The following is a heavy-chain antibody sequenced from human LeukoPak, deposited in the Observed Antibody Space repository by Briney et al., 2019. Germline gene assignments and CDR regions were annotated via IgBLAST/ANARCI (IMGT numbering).Heavy chain of an antibody. CDR1: GGTFSSYA. D-gene: IGHD2-15*01. CDR2: IIPIFGIA. J-gene: IGHJ4*02. V-gene: IGHV1-69*04. CDR3: ARDREHCSGGSCNYYFDY. Sequence: KVSCKASGGTFSSYAISWVRQAPGQGLEWMGRIIPIFGIANYAQKFQGRVTITADKSTSTAYMELSSLRSEDTAVYYCARDREHCSGGSCNYYFDYWGQGTLVTVSS.